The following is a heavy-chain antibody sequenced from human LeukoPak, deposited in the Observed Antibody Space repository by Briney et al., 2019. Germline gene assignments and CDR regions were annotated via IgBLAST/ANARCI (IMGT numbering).Heavy chain of an antibody. V-gene: IGHV3-30*04. J-gene: IGHJ4*02. CDR3: ARRRYDGGYYLDFDY. CDR2: ISYDGSNK. Sequence: PGGSLRLSCAASGFTFSSYAMHWVRQAPGKGLEWVAVISYDGSNKYYADSVKGRFTISRDNSKNTLYLQMNSLRAEDTATYYCARRRYDGGYYLDFDYWGRGTLVTVSS. CDR1: GFTFSSYA. D-gene: IGHD3-3*01.